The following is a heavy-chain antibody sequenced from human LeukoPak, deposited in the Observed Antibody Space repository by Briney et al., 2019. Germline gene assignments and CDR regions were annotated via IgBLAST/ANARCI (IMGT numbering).Heavy chain of an antibody. V-gene: IGHV1-8*01. Sequence: ASVKVSCKASGYTFTSYDINWVRQATGQGLEWMGWRNPNSGNTGYAQKFQGRVTMTRNTSISTAYMELSSLRSEDTAVYYCSRWGNGSGGHDAFEMWGQGTIVSVSS. D-gene: IGHD3-10*01. CDR2: RNPNSGNT. J-gene: IGHJ3*02. CDR1: GYTFTSYD. CDR3: SRWGNGSGGHDAFEM.